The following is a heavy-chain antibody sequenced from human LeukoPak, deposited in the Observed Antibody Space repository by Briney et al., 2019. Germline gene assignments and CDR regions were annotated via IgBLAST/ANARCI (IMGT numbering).Heavy chain of an antibody. CDR2: IKQDGSEK. D-gene: IGHD5-18*01. V-gene: IGHV3-7*01. CDR1: GFTFSSYW. CDR3: ARAGDTATFDY. J-gene: IGHJ4*02. Sequence: GGSLRLSCAASGFTFSSYWMSWVRQAPGKGLEWVANIKQDGSEKYYVDSVKGRFTISRDNAKNSLYLQMNGLRAEDTAVYYCARAGDTATFDYWGQGTLVTVSS.